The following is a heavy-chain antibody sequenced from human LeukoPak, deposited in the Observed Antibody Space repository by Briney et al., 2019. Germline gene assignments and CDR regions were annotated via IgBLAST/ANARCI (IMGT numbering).Heavy chain of an antibody. CDR3: ARASGYSSSWPFDY. V-gene: IGHV3-74*01. D-gene: IGHD6-13*01. CDR1: GFTFSSYW. J-gene: IGHJ4*02. Sequence: GGSLRLSCAASGFTFSSYWMHWVRQAPGKGLVWVSRINSDGSSTSYADSVKGRFTISRDNAKNTLYPQMNSLRAEDTAVYYCARASGYSSSWPFDYWGQGTLVTVSS. CDR2: INSDGSST.